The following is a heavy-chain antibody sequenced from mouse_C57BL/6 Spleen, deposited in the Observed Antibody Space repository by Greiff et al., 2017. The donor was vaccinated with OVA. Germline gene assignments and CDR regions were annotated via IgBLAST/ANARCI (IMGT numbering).Heavy chain of an antibody. J-gene: IGHJ3*01. CDR2: IDPSDSET. CDR3: ARNYGSSYEGFAY. Sequence: VQLQQPGAELVRPGSSVKLSCKASGYTFTSYWMHWVKQRPIQGLEWIGNIDPSDSETNYNQKFKDKATLTVDKSSSTAYMQLSSLTSEDSAVYYCARNYGSSYEGFAYWGQGTLVTVSA. D-gene: IGHD1-1*01. V-gene: IGHV1-52*01. CDR1: GYTFTSYW.